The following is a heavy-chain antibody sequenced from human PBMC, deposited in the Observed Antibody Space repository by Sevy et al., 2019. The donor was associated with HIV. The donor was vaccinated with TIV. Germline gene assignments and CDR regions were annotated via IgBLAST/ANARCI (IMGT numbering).Heavy chain of an antibody. CDR1: GFAFSTYS. Sequence: GGSLRLSCAASGFAFSTYSMNWVRQAPGKGLEWVSCISGSGSYIYYADSVQGRVAISRDNAKSSLYLQMNSLRAEDMAVYYCVREAANVRYFDYWGQGTLVTVSS. CDR2: ISGSGSYI. CDR3: VREAANVRYFDY. J-gene: IGHJ4*02. D-gene: IGHD3-10*02. V-gene: IGHV3-21*01.